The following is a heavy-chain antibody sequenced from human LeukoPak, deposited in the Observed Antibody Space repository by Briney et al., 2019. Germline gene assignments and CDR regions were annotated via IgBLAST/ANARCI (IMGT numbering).Heavy chain of an antibody. D-gene: IGHD5-18*01. V-gene: IGHV3-23*01. Sequence: PGGSLRLSCAASGFTFNTYAMSWVRQAPGKGLEWVSAISGSGGSTYYADSVKGRFTISRDNSKNTLYLQMNSLRAEDTAVYYCAKDRDSAMVPAIIDYWGQGTLVTVSS. CDR1: GFTFNTYA. CDR2: ISGSGGST. CDR3: AKDRDSAMVPAIIDY. J-gene: IGHJ4*02.